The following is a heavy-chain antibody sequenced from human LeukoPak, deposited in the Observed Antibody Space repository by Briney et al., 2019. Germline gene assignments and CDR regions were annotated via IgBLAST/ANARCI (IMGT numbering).Heavy chain of an antibody. J-gene: IGHJ4*02. CDR3: ARGLGYCSSTGCRSDY. Sequence: ASVKVSCNASGYTFTSYGISWVRQAPGQGLEWMGWIGADNGNTNYPQKFQGRVTMTTDSSTSTAYMELSSLRSEDTAVYYCARGLGYCSSTGCRSDYWGQGTLVTVSS. CDR2: IGADNGNT. D-gene: IGHD2-2*01. CDR1: GYTFTSYG. V-gene: IGHV1-18*01.